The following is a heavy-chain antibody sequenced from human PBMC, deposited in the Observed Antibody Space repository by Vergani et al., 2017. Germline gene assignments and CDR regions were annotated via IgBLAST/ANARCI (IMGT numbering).Heavy chain of an antibody. J-gene: IGHJ3*02. D-gene: IGHD5-24*01. CDR2: IIPIFGTA. CDR1: VGTFSSDA. CDR3: ASIEMATVGDAFDI. Sequence: QVQLVQSGAEVKKPGSSVQVSCKASVGTFSSDAISWVRQATGQGLEWMGRIIPIFGTANYAQKFQGRVTITADKSTSTADMELRSLRSEDTAVYYCASIEMATVGDAFDIWGQGTMVTVSS. V-gene: IGHV1-69*14.